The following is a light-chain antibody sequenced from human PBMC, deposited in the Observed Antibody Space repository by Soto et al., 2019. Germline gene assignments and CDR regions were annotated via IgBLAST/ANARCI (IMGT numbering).Light chain of an antibody. J-gene: IGKJ1*01. CDR2: WAS. V-gene: IGKV4-1*01. CDR1: QSVLYSSNNKNY. Sequence: DIVMTQSPDSLAVSLGERATINCKSSQSVLYSSNNKNYLAWYQQKPGQPPKLLIYWASTREYGVPDQFSGSGSGTDFTLTISSLQAEDVAVYYCQQYYSSPWTFGQGTKVDIK. CDR3: QQYYSSPWT.